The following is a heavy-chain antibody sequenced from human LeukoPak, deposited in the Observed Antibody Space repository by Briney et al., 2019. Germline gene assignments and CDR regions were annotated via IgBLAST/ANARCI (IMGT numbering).Heavy chain of an antibody. CDR1: GSFSNHY. J-gene: IGHJ6*02. V-gene: IGHV3-64*02. CDR3: ARGLRAYYYYGMDV. D-gene: IGHD3-3*01. CDR2: ISSNGGST. Sequence: GGSLRLSCVASGSFSNHYMDWVRQAPGEGLEYVSAISSNGGSTYYADSVKGRFTISRDNSKNTLFLQMGSLRVEDMAVYYCARGLRAYYYYGMDVWGQGTTVTVSS.